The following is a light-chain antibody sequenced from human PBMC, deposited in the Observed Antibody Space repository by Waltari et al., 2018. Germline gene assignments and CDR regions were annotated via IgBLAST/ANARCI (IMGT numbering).Light chain of an antibody. CDR3: QQRSNWPPLT. V-gene: IGKV3-11*01. CDR1: QSVSNF. J-gene: IGKJ4*01. Sequence: EVVLTQSPATLSLSPGERATLSCRASQSVSNFLAWYQQKPGQAPRLLIYEASQRATGVPARFSGSGSGTDFTLTISSLGPEDFAVYYCQQRSNWPPLTFGGGTKVEIK. CDR2: EAS.